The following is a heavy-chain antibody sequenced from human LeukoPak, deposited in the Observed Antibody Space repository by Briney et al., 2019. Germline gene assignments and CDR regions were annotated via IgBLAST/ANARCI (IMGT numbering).Heavy chain of an antibody. Sequence: PSQTLSLTCTVSGGSISSGGYYWSWIRQHPGKGLEWIGYIYYSGSTYYNPSLKSRVTISVDTSKNQFSLKLSSVTAADTAVYYCARSGPEDSSGYYFDYWGQGTLVTVSS. V-gene: IGHV4-31*03. CDR2: IYYSGST. D-gene: IGHD3-22*01. J-gene: IGHJ4*02. CDR3: ARSGPEDSSGYYFDY. CDR1: GGSISSGGYY.